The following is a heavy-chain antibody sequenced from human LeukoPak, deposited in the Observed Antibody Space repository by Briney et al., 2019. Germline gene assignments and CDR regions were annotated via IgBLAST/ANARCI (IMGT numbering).Heavy chain of an antibody. Sequence: PSETLSLTCTVSGGSISSSSYYWGWIRQPPGEGLEWIGSIYYSGSTYYNPSLKSRVTISVDTSKNQFSLKPSSVTAADTAVYYCARQDYGGNSGENYWGQGTLVTVSS. CDR2: IYYSGST. D-gene: IGHD4-23*01. V-gene: IGHV4-39*01. CDR3: ARQDYGGNSGENY. CDR1: GGSISSSSYY. J-gene: IGHJ4*02.